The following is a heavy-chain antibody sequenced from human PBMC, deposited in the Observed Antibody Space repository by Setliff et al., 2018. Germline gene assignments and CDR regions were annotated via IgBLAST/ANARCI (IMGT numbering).Heavy chain of an antibody. CDR3: ARVDFTMIQGVLGL. D-gene: IGHD3-10*01. Sequence: SETLSLTCTVSGGSISSMSYYWGWIRQPPGKGLEWIGSVYHSGSSYYNPSLRSRVTISVDMSKNQFSLKLTSVTAADTAVYYCARVDFTMIQGVLGLWGQGTLVTVSS. V-gene: IGHV4-39*07. CDR2: VYHSGSS. CDR1: GGSISSMSYY. J-gene: IGHJ1*01.